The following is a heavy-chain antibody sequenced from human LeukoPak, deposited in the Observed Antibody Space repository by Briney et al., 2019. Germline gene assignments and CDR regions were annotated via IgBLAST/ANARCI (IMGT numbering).Heavy chain of an antibody. CDR3: TRHSDKYCSGAGCFHYNFYGLDV. V-gene: IGHV3-73*01. Sequence: SGGSLRLSCAASGFTFSGSAMHWVRQAHGKGLEWLGRIRSRANSYTTVYAAPVQGRFIISRDDSMNMAYLQMNSLRVEDTAVYYCTRHSDKYCSGAGCFHYNFYGLDVWGQGTTVIVSS. J-gene: IGHJ6*02. CDR1: GFTFSGSA. CDR2: IRSRANSYTT. D-gene: IGHD2-15*01.